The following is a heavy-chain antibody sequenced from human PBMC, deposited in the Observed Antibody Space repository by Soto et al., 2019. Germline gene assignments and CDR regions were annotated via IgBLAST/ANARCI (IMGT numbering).Heavy chain of an antibody. CDR3: AAGEASSRNLAPYYLDF. J-gene: IGHJ4*02. V-gene: IGHV4-59*01. CDR1: GGSMRNYF. Sequence: SETLSLTCTVSGGSMRNYFWTWIRQPPGKGLEWIGYIHYIVTTSFFPSYTPPLSSRVTLSEDTSKNQFSLKLLSVATADTAVYFCAAGEASSRNLAPYYLDFWGQGTLVTVSS. D-gene: IGHD6-13*01. CDR2: IHYIVTT.